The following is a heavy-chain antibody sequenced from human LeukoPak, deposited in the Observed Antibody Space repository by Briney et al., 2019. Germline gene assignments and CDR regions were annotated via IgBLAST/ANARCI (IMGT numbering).Heavy chain of an antibody. CDR3: ARDQYHGGNGANFDY. D-gene: IGHD4-23*01. J-gene: IGHJ4*02. CDR1: GFTFSSSW. V-gene: IGHV3-74*01. CDR2: INSDESIT. Sequence: GGSLRLSCAASGFTFSSSWMYWVRQAPGKGLVWVSRINSDESITTYADSVKGRFTISRDNAKNSLYLQMNSLRAEDTAAYYCARDQYHGGNGANFDYWGQGTLVTVSS.